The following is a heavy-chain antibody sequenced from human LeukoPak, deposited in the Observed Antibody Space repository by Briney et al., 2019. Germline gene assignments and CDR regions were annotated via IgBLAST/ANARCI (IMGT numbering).Heavy chain of an antibody. J-gene: IGHJ5*01. D-gene: IGHD2-2*01. CDR3: ARRGTTGLDS. CDR1: GFTFNSYW. V-gene: IGHV3-74*01. CDR2: IKTDGSST. Sequence: GGPLRLSCAASGFTFNSYWMRWVRQGPGKGLVWVSRIKTDGSSTTYADSVEGRFTISRDNARNMVYLQMNSLRAEDTAVYYCARRGTTGLDSWGQGTLVTVSS.